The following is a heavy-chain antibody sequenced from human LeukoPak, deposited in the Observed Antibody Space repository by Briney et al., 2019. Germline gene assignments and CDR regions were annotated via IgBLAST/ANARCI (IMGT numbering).Heavy chain of an antibody. D-gene: IGHD2-8*01. Sequence: PGGSLRLSCAASGFTFSTYSMNWVRQAPGKGLEWVSSISSSSSYIYYADSVKGRFTISRDNAKNSLYLQMNSLRAEDTAVYYCARGSDTNGVDDYWGQGTLVTVSS. CDR3: ARGSDTNGVDDY. CDR1: GFTFSTYS. J-gene: IGHJ4*02. CDR2: ISSSSSYI. V-gene: IGHV3-21*01.